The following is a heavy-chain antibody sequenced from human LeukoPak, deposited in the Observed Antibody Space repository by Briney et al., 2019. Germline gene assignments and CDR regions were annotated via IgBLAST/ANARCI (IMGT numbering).Heavy chain of an antibody. CDR2: ISSSGSTI. CDR1: GFTFSSYE. V-gene: IGHV3-48*03. D-gene: IGHD4-17*01. CDR3: ARDYGSWFDP. Sequence: PGGSLRLPCAASGFTFSSYEMNWVRQAPGKGLEWVSYISSSGSTIYYADSVKGRFTISRDNAKNSLYLQMNSLRAEDTAVYYCARDYGSWFDPWGQGTLVTVSS. J-gene: IGHJ5*02.